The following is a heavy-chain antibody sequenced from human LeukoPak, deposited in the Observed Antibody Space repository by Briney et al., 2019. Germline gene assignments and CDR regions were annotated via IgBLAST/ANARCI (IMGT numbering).Heavy chain of an antibody. D-gene: IGHD6-19*01. V-gene: IGHV3-15*01. CDR2: IKSKTDGGTT. Sequence: GGSLRLSCAASGFTFSNAWMSWVRQGPGKGLGWVGRIKSKTDGGTTDYAAHVKGRFTISRDDSKNTLYLQMNSLKTEDTAVYYCTTTTVAQPLHWGQGTLVTVSS. CDR3: TTTTVAQPLH. CDR1: GFTFSNAW. J-gene: IGHJ4*02.